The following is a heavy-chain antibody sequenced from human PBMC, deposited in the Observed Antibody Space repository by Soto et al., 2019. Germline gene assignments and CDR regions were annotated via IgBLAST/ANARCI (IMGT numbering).Heavy chain of an antibody. CDR2: IKEDGSEK. V-gene: IGHV3-7*03. CDR1: GFTFSNSW. J-gene: IGHJ6*02. CDR3: TRKRFGMDV. Sequence: GGSLRLSCAASGFTFSNSWMSWVRQAPGKGLEWVANIKEDGSEKDYVDPVKGRFTITRDNAKNSLYLQMNNLRAEDTAVYFCTRKRFGMDVWGQGTTVPVS.